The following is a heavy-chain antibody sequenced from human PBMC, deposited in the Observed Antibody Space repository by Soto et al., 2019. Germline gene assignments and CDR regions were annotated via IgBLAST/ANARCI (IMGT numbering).Heavy chain of an antibody. Sequence: QVQLEQSGTEVKKPGSSVKVSCKASGGTFSTSTFTWVRQAPGQGLEWMGRIIPIFGTGDYAPKFQGRVLITADKSTSTVYMELSGLKAEDTAVLFCVREAPIGSVFSGYDAIDSWGQGTLVTVSS. CDR3: VREAPIGSVFSGYDAIDS. V-gene: IGHV1-69*08. CDR2: IIPIFGTG. CDR1: GGTFSTST. D-gene: IGHD5-12*01. J-gene: IGHJ4*02.